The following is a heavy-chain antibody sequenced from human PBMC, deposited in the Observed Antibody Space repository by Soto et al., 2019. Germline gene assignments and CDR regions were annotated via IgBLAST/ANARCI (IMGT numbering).Heavy chain of an antibody. Sequence: SETLSLTCTVSGGSISSGDYYWSWIRQPPGKGLEWIGSIYYSGSTYYTPSLKSRVTISVDTSKNQFSLKLSSVTAADTAVYYCARDGTPYCSGGSCPSGMDVWGQGTTVTVSS. J-gene: IGHJ6*02. D-gene: IGHD2-15*01. V-gene: IGHV4-39*02. CDR3: ARDGTPYCSGGSCPSGMDV. CDR1: GGSISSGDYY. CDR2: IYYSGST.